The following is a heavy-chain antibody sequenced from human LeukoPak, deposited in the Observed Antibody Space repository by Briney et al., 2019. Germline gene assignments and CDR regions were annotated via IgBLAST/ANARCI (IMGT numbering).Heavy chain of an antibody. J-gene: IGHJ4*02. Sequence: GASVKVSCKASGYTFTSYYMHWVRQAPGQGLEWMGIINPSGGSTSYAQKFQGRVTMTRGMSTSTVYMELSSLRSEDTAVYYCARDGDTAMERPYFDYWGQGTLVTVSS. V-gene: IGHV1-46*01. D-gene: IGHD5-18*01. CDR2: INPSGGST. CDR3: ARDGDTAMERPYFDY. CDR1: GYTFTSYY.